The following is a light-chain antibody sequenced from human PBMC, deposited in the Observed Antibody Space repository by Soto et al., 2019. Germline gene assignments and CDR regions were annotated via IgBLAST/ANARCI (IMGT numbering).Light chain of an antibody. CDR2: GAS. CDR3: QQFNNWPELT. V-gene: IGKV3-15*01. Sequence: EIVMTQSPATLSVSPGERATLSCRASQSVSRNLAWYQQKPGQAPRLLIYGASTRATGIPARFSGGGSGTELTLTISSLQSEDFAVYYCQQFNNWPELTFGGGTKVEIK. CDR1: QSVSRN. J-gene: IGKJ4*01.